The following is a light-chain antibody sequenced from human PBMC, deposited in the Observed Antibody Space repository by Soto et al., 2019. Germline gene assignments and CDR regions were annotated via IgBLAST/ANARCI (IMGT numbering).Light chain of an antibody. V-gene: IGLV3-10*01. Sequence: SYELTQPPSVSVSPGQTARITCSGDALPKKYAYWYQQKSGQAPVLVIYEDSKRPSGIPERFSGSNSGTMATLTISGAQVEDEADYYCYSTDSSGNHRGVFGGGTKVTVL. CDR3: YSTDSSGNHRGV. J-gene: IGLJ2*01. CDR2: EDS. CDR1: ALPKKY.